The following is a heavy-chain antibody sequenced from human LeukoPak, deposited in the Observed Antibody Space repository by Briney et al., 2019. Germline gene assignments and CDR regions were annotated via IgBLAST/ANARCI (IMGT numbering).Heavy chain of an antibody. D-gene: IGHD4-23*01. CDR1: GYTFTSYG. CDR2: ISAYNGNT. Sequence: ASVKVSCKASGYTFTSYGISWVRQAPGQGLEWMGWISAYNGNTNYAQTLQGRVTMTTDTSTSTAYMELRSLRSDDTAVYYCARDTRPFYGGNSGYFDYWGQGTLVTVSS. CDR3: ARDTRPFYGGNSGYFDY. J-gene: IGHJ4*02. V-gene: IGHV1-18*01.